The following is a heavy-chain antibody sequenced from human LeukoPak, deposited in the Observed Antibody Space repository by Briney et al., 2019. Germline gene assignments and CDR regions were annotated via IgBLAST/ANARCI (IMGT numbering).Heavy chain of an antibody. D-gene: IGHD1-14*01. CDR1: GYSISSGYY. Sequence: PSETLSLTCAVSGYSISSGYYWGWIRQSPGKGREWIGNIYHSGITHYTPSLQGRITLSVDPSKNQFSLNLSSVTAADTAVYYCTRFSTASSRPAYYWGQGTLVIVSS. V-gene: IGHV4-38-2*01. CDR2: IYHSGIT. J-gene: IGHJ4*02. CDR3: TRFSTASSRPAYY.